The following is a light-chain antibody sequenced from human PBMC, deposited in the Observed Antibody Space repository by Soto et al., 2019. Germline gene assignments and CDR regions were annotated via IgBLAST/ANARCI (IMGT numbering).Light chain of an antibody. Sequence: EIVMTQSPATLSVSPGERATLSCRASQSVAGNLAWYQQKPGQAPRLLIYDASTRATGIPARFSGSGSGTEFTLSISSLQSEDFAVYYCQQYDNWPQTFGQGTKVDIK. CDR1: QSVAGN. CDR3: QQYDNWPQT. CDR2: DAS. V-gene: IGKV3-15*01. J-gene: IGKJ1*01.